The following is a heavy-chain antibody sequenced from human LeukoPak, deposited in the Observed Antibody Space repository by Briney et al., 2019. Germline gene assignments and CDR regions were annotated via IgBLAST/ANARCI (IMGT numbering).Heavy chain of an antibody. V-gene: IGHV1-2*02. J-gene: IGHJ4*02. CDR1: GYTFTGFY. D-gene: IGHD4-17*01. Sequence: ASVKVSCKASGYTFTGFYIHWVRQAPGQRLEWMGWINPHSGGTHYAQKFQGRVTMTRDTSISTAYMELSRLRSDDTAVYYCATAGDILTTVSVGGFDYWGQGTLVTASS. CDR3: ATAGDILTTVSVGGFDY. CDR2: INPHSGGT.